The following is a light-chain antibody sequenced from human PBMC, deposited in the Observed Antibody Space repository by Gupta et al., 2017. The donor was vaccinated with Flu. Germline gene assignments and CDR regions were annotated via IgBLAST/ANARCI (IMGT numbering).Light chain of an antibody. V-gene: IGKV1-39*01. Sequence: PSSVSASVGDRVTITCRASQSVSNFLAWYQQKPGKAPKLLIYGASTLQGGVPSRFSGSGSGTDFTLTINRLQPEDFATYYCQQCDSTPRTFGRGTTVEIK. CDR3: QQCDSTPRT. J-gene: IGKJ1*01. CDR1: QSVSNF. CDR2: GAS.